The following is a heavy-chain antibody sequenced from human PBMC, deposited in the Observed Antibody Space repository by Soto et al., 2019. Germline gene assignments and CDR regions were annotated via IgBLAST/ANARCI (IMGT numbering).Heavy chain of an antibody. CDR2: IYYSGST. CDR3: AGYDYSVYYGMDV. D-gene: IGHD4-4*01. V-gene: IGHV4-30-4*01. J-gene: IGHJ6*02. CDR1: GGSISSGDYY. Sequence: SETLSLTCTVSGGSISSGDYYWSWILHPPGKGLEWIGYIYYSGSTYHNPSLKSRVTISVDTSKNQFSLKLSSVTAADTAVYYCAGYDYSVYYGMDVWGQGTTVTVSS.